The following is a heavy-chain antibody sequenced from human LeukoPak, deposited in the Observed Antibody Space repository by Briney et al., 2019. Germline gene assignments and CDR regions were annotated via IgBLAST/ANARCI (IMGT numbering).Heavy chain of an antibody. CDR1: GFTFSNHS. CDR2: ISSSSSCI. V-gene: IGHV3-21*01. Sequence: GWSQRLSCAASGFTFSNHSMNWVHQAPAKALEWVSSISSSSSCIYYADSVKGRFTISRDNAKNSLYLQMNSLRAEDTAVYYCARDEVDIAAAGTALRYWGQGTLVTVSS. D-gene: IGHD6-13*01. CDR3: ARDEVDIAAAGTALRY. J-gene: IGHJ4*02.